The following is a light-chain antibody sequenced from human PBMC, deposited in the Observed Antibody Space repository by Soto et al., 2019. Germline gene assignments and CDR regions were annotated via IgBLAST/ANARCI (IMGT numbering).Light chain of an antibody. CDR2: AAS. J-gene: IGKJ1*01. V-gene: IGKV1-5*01. CDR1: QSISSW. CDR3: QQYGSSPET. Sequence: DIQMTQSPSTLSASVVDRVTITCRASQSISSWLAWYQQKPGKAPKLLIYAASTLQSGVPSRFSGSGSGTDFTLTISRLEPEDFAVYYCQQYGSSPETFGQGTKVDIK.